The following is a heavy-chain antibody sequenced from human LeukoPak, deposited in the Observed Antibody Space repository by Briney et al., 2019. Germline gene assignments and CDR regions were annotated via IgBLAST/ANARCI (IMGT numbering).Heavy chain of an antibody. V-gene: IGHV4-59*03. CDR2: VHYSGNT. D-gene: IGHD3-10*01. Sequence: SETLSLTCTGSGGSISGYYHNWVRQSPGRGLEWIGLVHYSGNTNYNPSLKSRVSISTDTSKNQFSLELTSVTAADTAVYYCVIGRGWQPDYWGQGIPVTVS. CDR3: VIGRGWQPDY. CDR1: GGSISGYY. J-gene: IGHJ4*02.